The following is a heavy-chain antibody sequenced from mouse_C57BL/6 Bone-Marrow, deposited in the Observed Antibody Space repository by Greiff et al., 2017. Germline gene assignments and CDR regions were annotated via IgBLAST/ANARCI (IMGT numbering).Heavy chain of an antibody. CDR1: GFTFSSYG. V-gene: IGHV5-6*02. CDR3: ARRGLRVSAWFAY. Sequence: EVKVVESGGDLVKHGGSLKLSCAASGFTFSSYGLSWVRQTPDKRLEWVATISSGGSYTYYPDSVKGRFTISRDNAKNTLYLQMSSLKSEDTAMYYCARRGLRVSAWFAYWGQGTLVTVSA. J-gene: IGHJ3*01. CDR2: ISSGGSYT. D-gene: IGHD2-4*01.